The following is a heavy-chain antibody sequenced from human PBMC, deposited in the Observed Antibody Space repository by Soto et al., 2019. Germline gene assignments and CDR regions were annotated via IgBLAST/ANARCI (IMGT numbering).Heavy chain of an antibody. CDR2: IYYSGST. J-gene: IGHJ6*01. CDR1: VGSISSGDYY. Sequence: SETLSLTCTFSVGSISSGDYYWSWIRQPPGKGLEWIGYIYYSGSTYYNPSLKSRVTISVDTSKNQFSLKLSSVTAADTAVYYCARGRRRNYYYGMEVWGQATTVIVS. CDR3: ARGRRRNYYYGMEV. V-gene: IGHV4-30-4*01.